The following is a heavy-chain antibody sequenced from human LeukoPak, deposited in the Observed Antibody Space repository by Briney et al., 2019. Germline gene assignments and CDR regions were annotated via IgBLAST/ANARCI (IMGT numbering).Heavy chain of an antibody. D-gene: IGHD2-15*01. J-gene: IGHJ3*02. Sequence: PGGSLRLSCAASGFTFSSYSINWVRQAPGKGLEWVSSISSSSSYIYYADSVKGRFTISRDNAKNSLYLQMNSLRAEDTAVYYCARDREEYCSGGSCQAFDIWGQGTMVTVSS. CDR1: GFTFSSYS. V-gene: IGHV3-21*01. CDR2: ISSSSSYI. CDR3: ARDREEYCSGGSCQAFDI.